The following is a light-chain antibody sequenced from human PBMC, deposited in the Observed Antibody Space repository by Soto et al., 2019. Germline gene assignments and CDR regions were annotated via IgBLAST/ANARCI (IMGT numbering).Light chain of an antibody. CDR3: QHCNSYSEA. J-gene: IGKJ1*01. V-gene: IGKV1-5*03. Sequence: DIQMTQSPSTLSGSVGDRVTITCRASQTISSWLAWYQQKPGKAPKLLIYKASTLKSRVPSRFSGSGSGTEFTLTISSLQPDDFATYYCQHCNSYSEAFGQGTKVELK. CDR1: QTISSW. CDR2: KAS.